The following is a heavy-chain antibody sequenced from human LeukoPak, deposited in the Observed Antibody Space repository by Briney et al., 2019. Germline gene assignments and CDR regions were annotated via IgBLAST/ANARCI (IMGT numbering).Heavy chain of an antibody. Sequence: GGSLRLSCAASGFTFSSYGMHWVRQAPGKGLEWVAVIWYDGSNKYYADSVKGRFTISRDNSKNTLYLQMNGLRAEDTAVYYCASSSAGCSGGSCYFQAFDYWGQGTLVAVSS. V-gene: IGHV3-33*08. CDR2: IWYDGSNK. CDR3: ASSSAGCSGGSCYFQAFDY. CDR1: GFTFSSYG. D-gene: IGHD2-15*01. J-gene: IGHJ4*02.